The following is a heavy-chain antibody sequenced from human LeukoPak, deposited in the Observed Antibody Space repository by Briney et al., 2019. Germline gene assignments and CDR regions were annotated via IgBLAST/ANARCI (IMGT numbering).Heavy chain of an antibody. CDR2: ISSSGSTI. Sequence: GGSLRLSCAASEFTFSDYYMSWLRQAPQKGLEWVSYISSSGSTIYYADSVKGRFTISRDNAKNSLYLQMNSLRAEDTAVYYCAREEYSSSSADYWGQGTLVTVSS. D-gene: IGHD6-6*01. J-gene: IGHJ4*02. V-gene: IGHV3-11*01. CDR1: EFTFSDYY. CDR3: AREEYSSSSADY.